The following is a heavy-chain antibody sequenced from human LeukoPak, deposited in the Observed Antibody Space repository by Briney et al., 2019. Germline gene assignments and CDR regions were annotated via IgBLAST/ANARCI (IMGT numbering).Heavy chain of an antibody. CDR1: GGSFSGYY. CDR2: INHSGST. Sequence: SETLSLTCAVYGGSFSGYYWSWIRQPPGKGLEWIGEINHSGSTNHNPSLKSRVTISVDTSKNQFSLKLSSVTAADTAVYYCATARAAATTRCFDYWGQGTLVTVSS. V-gene: IGHV4-34*01. CDR3: ATARAAATTRCFDY. D-gene: IGHD1-1*01. J-gene: IGHJ4*02.